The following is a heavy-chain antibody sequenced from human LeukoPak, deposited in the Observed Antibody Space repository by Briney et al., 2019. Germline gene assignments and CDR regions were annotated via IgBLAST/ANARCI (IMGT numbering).Heavy chain of an antibody. Sequence: ASVKVSCKASGYTLTGYYMHWVRQAPGQGLEWMGWINPNSGGTNYAQKFQGRVTMTRDTSISTAYMELSRLRSDDTAVYYCARGGSGRRVSLRAYGMDVWGQGTTVTVSS. J-gene: IGHJ6*02. CDR2: INPNSGGT. D-gene: IGHD2-8*01. V-gene: IGHV1-2*02. CDR3: ARGGSGRRVSLRAYGMDV. CDR1: GYTLTGYY.